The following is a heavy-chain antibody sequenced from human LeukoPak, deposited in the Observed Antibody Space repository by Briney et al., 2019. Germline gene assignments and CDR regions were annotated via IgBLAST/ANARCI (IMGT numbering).Heavy chain of an antibody. V-gene: IGHV4-34*01. D-gene: IGHD2-8*01. J-gene: IGHJ5*02. CDR1: GGSFSGYY. CDR3: ARELMVYAEDNWFDP. Sequence: PSETLSLTCAVYGGSFSGYYWSWIRQPPGKGLEWIGEINHSGSTNYNPSLKSRVTISVDTSKNQFSLKLSSVTAADTAVYYCARELMVYAEDNWFDPWGQGTLVTVSS. CDR2: INHSGST.